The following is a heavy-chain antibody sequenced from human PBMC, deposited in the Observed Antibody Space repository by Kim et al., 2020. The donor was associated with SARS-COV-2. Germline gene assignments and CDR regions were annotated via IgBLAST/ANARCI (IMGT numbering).Heavy chain of an antibody. CDR3: ARMDTAMVGWYFDL. V-gene: IGHV1-46*01. Sequence: AQKFQGRVTMTRDTSTSTVYMELSSLRSEDTAVYYCARMDTAMVGWYFDLWGRGTLVTVSS. J-gene: IGHJ2*01. D-gene: IGHD5-18*01.